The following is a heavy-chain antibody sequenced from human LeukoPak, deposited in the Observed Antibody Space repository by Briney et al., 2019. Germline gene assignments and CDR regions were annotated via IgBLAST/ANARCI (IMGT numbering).Heavy chain of an antibody. CDR3: ARALRYDYVWGYGMDV. Sequence: SEILSPTCTVSGGSINGSGYYWGWIRQPPGKGLEWIGSHYYSGSTYYNPSLKSRVTISVDRSKNQFSLKLNSVTAADTAVYYCARALRYDYVWGYGMDVWGQGTTVTVSS. V-gene: IGHV4-39*01. J-gene: IGHJ6*02. D-gene: IGHD3-16*01. CDR1: GGSINGSGYY. CDR2: HYYSGST.